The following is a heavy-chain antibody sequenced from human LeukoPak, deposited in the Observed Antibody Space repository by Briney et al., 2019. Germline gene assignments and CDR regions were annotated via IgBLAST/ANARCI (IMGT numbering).Heavy chain of an antibody. D-gene: IGHD3/OR15-3a*01. CDR2: ISYDGSNK. Sequence: GGSHSLSCAASGFTFSSYGMHWVCQAPGKGLEWVAVISYDGSNKYYADSVKGRFTISRDNSKNTLYLQMNSLRAEDTAVYYCAKASGPWTGYAVYWGQGTLVTVSS. J-gene: IGHJ4*02. CDR3: AKASGPWTGYAVY. V-gene: IGHV3-30*18. CDR1: GFTFSSYG.